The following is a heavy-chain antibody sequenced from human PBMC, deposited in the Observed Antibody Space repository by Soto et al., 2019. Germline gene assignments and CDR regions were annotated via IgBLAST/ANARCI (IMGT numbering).Heavy chain of an antibody. J-gene: IGHJ6*02. CDR1: GGSFSVYY. V-gene: IGHV4-34*01. CDR3: ASSHPNYCYYYGMDV. Sequence: PSETLSLTCSVYGGSFSVYYWRWIRQPPGKGLEWIGEINHSGSTNYNPSLKSRVTISVDTSKNQFSLKLSPVTAADTAVYYCASSHPNYCYYYGMDVWGQGTTVTVSS. CDR2: INHSGST.